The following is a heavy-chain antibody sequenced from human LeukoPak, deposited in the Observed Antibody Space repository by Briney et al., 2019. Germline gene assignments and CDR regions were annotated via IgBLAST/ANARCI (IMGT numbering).Heavy chain of an antibody. CDR3: ARGRHDYGDYRHDY. Sequence: ASVNVSCKASGYTFTIYAMHWVRQAPGQRLEWMGWINAGNGNTKYSQKFQGRVTITRDTSASTAYMELSSLRSEDTAVYYCARGRHDYGDYRHDYWGQGTLVTVSS. CDR2: INAGNGNT. J-gene: IGHJ4*02. CDR1: GYTFTIYA. D-gene: IGHD4-17*01. V-gene: IGHV1-3*01.